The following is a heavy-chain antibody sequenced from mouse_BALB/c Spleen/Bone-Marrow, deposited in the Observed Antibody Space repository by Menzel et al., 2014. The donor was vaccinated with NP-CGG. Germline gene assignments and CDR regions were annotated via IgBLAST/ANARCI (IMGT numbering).Heavy chain of an antibody. CDR3: ARLGYYGGFAY. CDR1: GFDFSGFW. V-gene: IGHV4-1*02. J-gene: IGHJ3*01. D-gene: IGHD2-3*01. CDR2: INPDSSTI. Sequence: DVHLVESGGGLVQPGGSLKLSCAASGFDFSGFWMGWVRQAPGKGLEWIGEINPDSSTINYTPSLKDRFIISRDNAKNTLYLQMSKVRSEDTALYYCARLGYYGGFAYWGQGTLVTVSA.